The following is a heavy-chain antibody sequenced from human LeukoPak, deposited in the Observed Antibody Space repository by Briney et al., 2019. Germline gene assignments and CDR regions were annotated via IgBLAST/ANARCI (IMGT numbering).Heavy chain of an antibody. CDR2: TSTYNYNGNT. CDR3: ARDLNWGRCSGVSCSASRWLDR. CDR1: GYTFGTYG. V-gene: IGHV1-18*01. J-gene: IGHJ5*02. D-gene: IGHD2-15*01. Sequence: GASVKVSCKASGYTFGTYGVTWVRQAPGQGLEWMGWTSTYNYNGNTNYPQKFQGRVTLTTDTSTSTAYMELRSLRSTDTAVYYCARDLNWGRCSGVSCSASRWLDRWGQGTLVTVSS.